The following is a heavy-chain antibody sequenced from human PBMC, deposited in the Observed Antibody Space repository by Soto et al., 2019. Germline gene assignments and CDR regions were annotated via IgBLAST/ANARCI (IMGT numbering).Heavy chain of an antibody. J-gene: IGHJ6*02. D-gene: IGHD3-10*01. CDR3: TGVPRSHYGMDV. Sequence: PSQTLSLTCAISGDGVSSNSAAWNWIRQSPSRGLEWLGRTYYRSKWYNDYAVSVKSRITINPDTSKNQFSLQLNSVTPEDTAVYYCTGVPRSHYGMDVWGQGTMVTVSS. CDR1: GDGVSSNSAA. V-gene: IGHV6-1*01. CDR2: TYYRSKWYN.